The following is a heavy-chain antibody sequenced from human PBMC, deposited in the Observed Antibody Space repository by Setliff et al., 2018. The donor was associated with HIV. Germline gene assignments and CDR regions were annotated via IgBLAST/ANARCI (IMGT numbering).Heavy chain of an antibody. CDR3: VRDPPLITYGPDHPFDI. V-gene: IGHV4-30-2*01. D-gene: IGHD3-10*01. CDR1: GGSISSGGYS. J-gene: IGHJ3*02. Sequence: KTSETLSLTCAVSGGSISSGGYSWSWIRQPPGKGLEWIGYIYHSGSTYYNPSLKSRVTISVDRSKNQFSLKLSSVTAADTAVYYCVRDPPLITYGPDHPFDIWGQGTMVTVSS. CDR2: IYHSGST.